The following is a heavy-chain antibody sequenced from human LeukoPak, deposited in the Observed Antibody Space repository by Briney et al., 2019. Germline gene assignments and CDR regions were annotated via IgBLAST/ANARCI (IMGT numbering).Heavy chain of an antibody. V-gene: IGHV1-2*02. CDR2: INPNSGGT. J-gene: IGHJ5*02. CDR1: GYTFTGYY. D-gene: IGHD6-13*01. Sequence: ASVKVSCKASGYTFTGYYMHWVRQAPGRGLEWMGWINPNSGGTNYAQKFQGRVTMTRDTSISTAYMELSRLRSDDTAVYYCARGTPIHSSTWYGNWFDPWGQGTLVTVSS. CDR3: ARGTPIHSSTWYGNWFDP.